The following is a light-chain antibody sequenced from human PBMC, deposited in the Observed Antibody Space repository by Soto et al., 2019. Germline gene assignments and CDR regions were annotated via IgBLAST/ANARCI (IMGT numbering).Light chain of an antibody. V-gene: IGKV3-20*01. CDR1: QSVSSSY. J-gene: IGKJ4*01. CDR2: GAS. CDR3: QQYDSSPLT. Sequence: EIVLTQSPGTLSLSPGERATLSCRASQSVSSSYLVWYQQKPGQAPRVLIYGASRRATGIPDRFSGSGSGTDFTLTISRLEPEDFAVYYCQQYDSSPLTFGGGTKVDIK.